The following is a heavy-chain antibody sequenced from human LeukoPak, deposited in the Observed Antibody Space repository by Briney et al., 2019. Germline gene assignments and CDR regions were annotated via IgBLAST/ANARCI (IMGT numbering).Heavy chain of an antibody. CDR2: IIPIFGTA. V-gene: IGHV1-69*13. J-gene: IGHJ6*02. CDR3: ARDSGPVGIFGVVKGNNYYYYGMDV. Sequence: ASVKVSCKASGYTFTGYYMHWVRQAPGQGLEWMGGIIPIFGTANYAQKFQGRVTITADESTSTAYMELSSLRSDDTAVYYCARDSGPVGIFGVVKGNNYYYYGMDVWGQGTTVTVSS. CDR1: GYTFTGYY. D-gene: IGHD3-3*01.